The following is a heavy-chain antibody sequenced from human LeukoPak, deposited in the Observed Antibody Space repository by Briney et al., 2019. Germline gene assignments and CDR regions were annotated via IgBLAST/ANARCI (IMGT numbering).Heavy chain of an antibody. Sequence: GRSLRLSCAASGFTFSSYGMHWVRQAPGQGLEWVAVISSDGSNIYYAASVKGLFTISRDNTKNTLYLQMNSLRAEDTAVYYCAKDGEIAAATLDYWGQGTLVTVSS. CDR2: ISSDGSNI. J-gene: IGHJ4*02. V-gene: IGHV3-30*18. CDR3: AKDGEIAAATLDY. D-gene: IGHD6-13*01. CDR1: GFTFSSYG.